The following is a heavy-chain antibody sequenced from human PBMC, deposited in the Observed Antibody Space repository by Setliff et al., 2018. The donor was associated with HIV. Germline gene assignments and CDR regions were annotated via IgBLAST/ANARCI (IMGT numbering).Heavy chain of an antibody. Sequence: SETLSLTCVASGGSLSSYYWNWVRQTPGKGLEWIGEIHPTGHINYNPSYKSRVTVSLDTSKIQFSLKLNSVTAADTGVYYCAAFDSGRDVWGQGTLVTVSS. CDR3: AAFDSGRDV. CDR2: IHPTGHI. CDR1: GGSLSSYY. D-gene: IGHD6-19*01. V-gene: IGHV4-34*01. J-gene: IGHJ4*02.